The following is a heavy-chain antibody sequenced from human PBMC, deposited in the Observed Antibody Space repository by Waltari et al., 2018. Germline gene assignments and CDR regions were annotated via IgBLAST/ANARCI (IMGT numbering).Heavy chain of an antibody. CDR3: ARDGGASGSYDY. CDR1: GFMFSRYW. V-gene: IGHV3-7*01. J-gene: IGHJ4*02. CDR2: RKEDGSAQ. D-gene: IGHD3-10*01. Sequence: EVQLVESGGVLVQPGGSLRLSCEASGFMFSRYWMTWFRQAPGKGREWVANRKEDGSAQTYGDSVRCRFIIARDNAQNSLYLQMNYLRAEDTAVYYCARDGGASGSYDYWGQGTLVTVSS.